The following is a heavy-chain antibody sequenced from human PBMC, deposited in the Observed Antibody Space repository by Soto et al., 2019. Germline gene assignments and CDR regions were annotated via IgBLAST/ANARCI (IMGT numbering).Heavy chain of an antibody. D-gene: IGHD2-2*01. Sequence: PSETLSLTCAVYGGSFSGYYWSWIRQPPGKGLEWIGEINHSGSTNYNPSLKSRVTISVDTSKNQFSLKLSSVTAADTAVYYCARDTTSWDGYYYYYGMDVWGQGTTVTVSS. CDR2: INHSGST. J-gene: IGHJ6*02. CDR3: ARDTTSWDGYYYYYGMDV. V-gene: IGHV4-34*01. CDR1: GGSFSGYY.